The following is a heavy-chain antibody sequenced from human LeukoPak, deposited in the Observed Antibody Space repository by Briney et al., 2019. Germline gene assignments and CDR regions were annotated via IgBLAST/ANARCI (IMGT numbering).Heavy chain of an antibody. V-gene: IGHV4-59*01. D-gene: IGHD3-10*01. J-gene: IGHJ4*02. CDR1: GGSISSYY. Sequence: PSETLSLTCIVSGGSISSYYWSWIRQPPGKGLEWIGYIYNRGSINYNPSLKSRVTISVDPSKSQFSLKLNSVTAADTAVYYCARAYYYGSGRYSAFAYWGQGTLVTVSS. CDR2: IYNRGSI. CDR3: ARAYYYGSGRYSAFAY.